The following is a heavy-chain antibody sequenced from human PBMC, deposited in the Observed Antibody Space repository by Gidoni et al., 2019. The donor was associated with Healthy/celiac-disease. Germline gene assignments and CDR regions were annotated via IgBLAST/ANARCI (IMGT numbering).Heavy chain of an antibody. D-gene: IGHD6-13*01. CDR3: ARHNSVPLRQQLVQHYYGMDV. V-gene: IGHV5-51*01. CDR1: GYSFTSYW. Sequence: EVQLVQSGAEVKKPGESLKISCKGSGYSFTSYWIGWGRQMPGKGLEWMGIIYPGDSDTRYSPSFQGQVTISADKSISTAYLQWSSLKASDTAMYYCARHNSVPLRQQLVQHYYGMDVWGQGTTVTVSS. J-gene: IGHJ6*02. CDR2: IYPGDSDT.